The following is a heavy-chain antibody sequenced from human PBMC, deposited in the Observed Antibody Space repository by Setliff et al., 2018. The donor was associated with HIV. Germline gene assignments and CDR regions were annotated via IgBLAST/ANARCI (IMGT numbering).Heavy chain of an antibody. CDR2: IFYSGST. CDR3: AREIYGGNSRPFDY. CDR1: GGSISSSSYY. D-gene: IGHD4-17*01. V-gene: IGHV4-39*07. J-gene: IGHJ4*02. Sequence: SETLSLTCTVSGGSISSSSYYWGWIRQPPGKGLEWIGNIFYSGSTFYNPSPKSRVTISVDTSKNQFSLKLSSVTAADTAVYYCAREIYGGNSRPFDYWGQGTLVTVSS.